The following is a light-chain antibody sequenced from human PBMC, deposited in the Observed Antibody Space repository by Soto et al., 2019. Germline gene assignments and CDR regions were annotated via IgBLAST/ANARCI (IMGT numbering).Light chain of an antibody. CDR2: GAS. V-gene: IGKV3-15*01. CDR3: QQYNNWPPLT. J-gene: IGKJ1*01. Sequence: EIVMTQSPATLSVSPGERVTLSCRASQSVSGNLAWYQQKPGQAPRLLIYGASTRATGIPARFSGSGSGTEFTLTISSLQSEDFAFYYCQQYNNWPPLTFGQGTKVEIK. CDR1: QSVSGN.